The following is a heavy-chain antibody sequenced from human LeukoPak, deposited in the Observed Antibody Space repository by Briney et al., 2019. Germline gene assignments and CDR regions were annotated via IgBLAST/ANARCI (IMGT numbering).Heavy chain of an antibody. CDR2: INPSGGST. J-gene: IGHJ4*02. CDR1: GYTFTSYY. D-gene: IGHD6-13*01. Sequence: GASVKVSCKASGYTFTSYYMHWLRQAPGQGLEWMGIINPSGGSTSYAQKFQGRVTMTRDTSTSTVYMELSSLRSEDTAVYYCASISEAAAGTRPHDYWGQGTLVTVSS. V-gene: IGHV1-46*01. CDR3: ASISEAAAGTRPHDY.